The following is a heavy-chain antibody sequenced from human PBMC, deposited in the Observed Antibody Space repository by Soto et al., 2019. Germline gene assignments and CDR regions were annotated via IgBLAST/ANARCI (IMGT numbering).Heavy chain of an antibody. CDR3: ARTYSSSWSPFDY. V-gene: IGHV4-34*01. CDR2: INQSGST. D-gene: IGHD6-13*01. J-gene: IGHJ4*02. CDR1: GGSFSGYY. Sequence: QVQLQQWGAGLLKPSETLSLTCAVYGGSFSGYYWSWIRQPPGKGLEWIGEINQSGSTNYNPSLKSRVTISVDTSKHQFAPKLSSVAAADTAVYYCARTYSSSWSPFDYWGQGTLVTVSS.